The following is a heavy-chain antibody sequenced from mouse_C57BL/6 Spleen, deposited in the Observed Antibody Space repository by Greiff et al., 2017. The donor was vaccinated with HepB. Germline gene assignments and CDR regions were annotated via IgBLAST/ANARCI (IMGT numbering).Heavy chain of an antibody. CDR3: ASVVATWDYAMDY. CDR2: ISYDGSN. D-gene: IGHD1-1*01. CDR1: GYSITSGYY. Sequence: EVQLVESGPGLVKPSQSLSLTCSVTGYSITSGYYWNWIRQFPGNKLEWMGYISYDGSNNYNPSLKNRISITRDTSKNQFFLKLNSVTTEDTATYYCASVVATWDYAMDYWGQGTSVTVSS. V-gene: IGHV3-6*01. J-gene: IGHJ4*01.